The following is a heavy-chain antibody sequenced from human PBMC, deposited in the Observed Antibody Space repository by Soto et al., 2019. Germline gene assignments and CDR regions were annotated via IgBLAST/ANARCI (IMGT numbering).Heavy chain of an antibody. J-gene: IGHJ6*02. CDR3: ARGTRDRDYYDSSGYLYNPYDYGMDV. CDR2: ISYDGSNK. D-gene: IGHD3-22*01. Sequence: GGSLRLSCAASGFTFSSYAMHWVRQAPGKGLEWVAVISYDGSNKYYADSVKGRFTISRDNSKNTLYLQMNSLRAEDTAVYYCARGTRDRDYYDSSGYLYNPYDYGMDVWGQGTTVTVSS. CDR1: GFTFSSYA. V-gene: IGHV3-30-3*01.